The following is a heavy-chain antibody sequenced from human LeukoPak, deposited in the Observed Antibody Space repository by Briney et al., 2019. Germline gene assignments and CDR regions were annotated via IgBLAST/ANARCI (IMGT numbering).Heavy chain of an antibody. CDR2: INPNSGGT. Sequence: ASVKVSCKASGYTFTGYYMHWVQQAPGQGLEWMGWINPNSGGTKYAQKFQGRVTMTRDTSIDTAYMELSRLRSDDTAVYYCARAWFGEAIDYWGQGTLVTVSS. D-gene: IGHD3-10*01. CDR3: ARAWFGEAIDY. V-gene: IGHV1-2*02. J-gene: IGHJ4*02. CDR1: GYTFTGYY.